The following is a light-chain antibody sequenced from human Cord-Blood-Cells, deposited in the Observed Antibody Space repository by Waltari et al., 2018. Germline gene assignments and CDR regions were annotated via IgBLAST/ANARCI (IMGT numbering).Light chain of an antibody. CDR2: EVS. J-gene: IGLJ1*01. CDR3: SSYTSSSTLV. V-gene: IGLV2-14*01. Sequence: QSALTQPASVSGSPGQSITISCPGPSSDFCGYNYLSWYQQHPGKAPKLMIYEVSNRPSGVSNRFSGSKSGNTASLTISGLQAEDEADYYCSSYTSSSTLVFGTGTKVTVL. CDR1: SSDFCGYNY.